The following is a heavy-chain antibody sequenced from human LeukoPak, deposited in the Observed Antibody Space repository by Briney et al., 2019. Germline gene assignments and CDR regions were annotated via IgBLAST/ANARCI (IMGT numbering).Heavy chain of an antibody. D-gene: IGHD3-22*01. CDR2: IYYSGST. Sequence: PSETLSLTCTVSGGSISSYYWSWIRQPPGKGLEWIGYIYYSGSTNYNPSLKSRVTISVDTSKNQFSLKLSSVTAADTAVYYCARGRSSGYYYVSASRWYFDLWGRGTLVTVSS. J-gene: IGHJ2*01. CDR1: GGSISSYY. CDR3: ARGRSSGYYYVSASRWYFDL. V-gene: IGHV4-59*12.